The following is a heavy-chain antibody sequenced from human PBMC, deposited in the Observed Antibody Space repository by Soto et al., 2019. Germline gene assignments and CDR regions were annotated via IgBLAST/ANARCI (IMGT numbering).Heavy chain of an antibody. CDR1: GGSISSSSYY. D-gene: IGHD3-9*01. Sequence: SETLSLTCTVSGGSISSSSYYWGWIRQPPGKGLEWIGSIYYSGSTYYNPSLKSRVTISVDTSKNQFSLKLSSVTAADTAVYYCARHPQLRYFDWGKGGFDYWGQGTLVTVSS. V-gene: IGHV4-39*01. J-gene: IGHJ4*02. CDR3: ARHPQLRYFDWGKGGFDY. CDR2: IYYSGST.